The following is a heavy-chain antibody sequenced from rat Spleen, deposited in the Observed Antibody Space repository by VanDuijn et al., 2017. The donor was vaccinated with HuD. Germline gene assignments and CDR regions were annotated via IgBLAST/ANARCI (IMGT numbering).Heavy chain of an antibody. J-gene: IGHJ1*01. CDR2: LSYDGITT. D-gene: IGHD1-12*03. CDR1: GFTFSNYG. Sequence: EVQLVESGGGLVQPGRSMKLSCVASGFTFSNYGMAWVRQAPTKGLEWVATLSYDGITTYYRDSVKGRFTISRDTAKSTLYLQMNSLRSEDTATYYCTRHEPNWFVYWGPGTMVTLSS. V-gene: IGHV5-29*01. CDR3: TRHEPNWFVY.